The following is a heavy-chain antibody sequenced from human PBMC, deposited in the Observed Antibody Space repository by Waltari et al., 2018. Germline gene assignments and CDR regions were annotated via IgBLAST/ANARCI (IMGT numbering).Heavy chain of an antibody. D-gene: IGHD2-21*01. Sequence: QVQLVQSGAEVKKPGASVKISCKTSEYTFTSSYIHWVRQAPGQGLEWMGIMNPSGGNTSYEQKFQGRVTMTRETSTSTVYMGLSSLRAEDTAVYYCARDTGALWMDVWGQGTTVTVSS. CDR2: MNPSGGNT. J-gene: IGHJ6*02. CDR1: EYTFTSSY. V-gene: IGHV1-46*01. CDR3: ARDTGALWMDV.